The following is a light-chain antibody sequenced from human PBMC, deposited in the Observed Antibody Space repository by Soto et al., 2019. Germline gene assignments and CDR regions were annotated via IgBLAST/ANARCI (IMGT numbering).Light chain of an antibody. CDR2: AAS. CDR3: QQLNSYRLT. Sequence: IQLTQSPSSLSASVGDRVTITCRASQGISSYLAWYQQKPGKAPKLLIYAASTLQSGVTSRFSGSGSGTDFTLTISSLQPEDFATYYCQQLNSYRLTFGPGTKVDIK. J-gene: IGKJ3*01. V-gene: IGKV1-9*01. CDR1: QGISSY.